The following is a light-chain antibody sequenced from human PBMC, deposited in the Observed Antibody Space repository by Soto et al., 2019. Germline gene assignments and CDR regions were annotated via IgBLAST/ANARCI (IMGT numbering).Light chain of an antibody. CDR3: QTWGTGIHVV. CDR2: LNSDGSH. Sequence: QTLVTQSPSASASLGASVKLTCTLSSGHSSYAIAWHQQQPEKGPRYLMKLNSDGSHSKGDGIPDRFSGSSSGAERYLTISSLQSEDEADYYCQTWGTGIHVVFGGGTKVTVL. CDR1: SGHSSYA. V-gene: IGLV4-69*01. J-gene: IGLJ2*01.